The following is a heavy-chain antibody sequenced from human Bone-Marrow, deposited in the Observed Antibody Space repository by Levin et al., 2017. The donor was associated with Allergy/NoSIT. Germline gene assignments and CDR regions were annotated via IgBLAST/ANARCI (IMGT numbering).Heavy chain of an antibody. CDR2: IYSGGQT. CDR3: ARDGGVTVPGDY. D-gene: IGHD6-19*01. J-gene: IGHJ4*02. Sequence: LSLTCAASEFTVINNYMRWVRQAPGKGLEWVSHIYSGGQTDYADSVKGRFTISRDNSKNTLYLQMNNLRTEDTALYYCARDGGVTVPGDYWGQGTLVTVSS. V-gene: IGHV3-66*01. CDR1: EFTVINNY.